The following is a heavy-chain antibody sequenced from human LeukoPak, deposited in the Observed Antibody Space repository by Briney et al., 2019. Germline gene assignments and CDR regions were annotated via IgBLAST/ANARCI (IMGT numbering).Heavy chain of an antibody. J-gene: IGHJ4*02. V-gene: IGHV3-23*01. CDR2: ISGSGGST. CDR1: GFTFSSYA. Sequence: PGGSLRLSCAASGFTFSSYAMSWVRQAPGKGLEWVSAISGSGGSTYYADSVKGRFTISRDNAKNSLYLQMNSLRAEDTAVYYCAREGRGSGSYADYWGQGTLVTVSS. CDR3: AREGRGSGSYADY. D-gene: IGHD1-26*01.